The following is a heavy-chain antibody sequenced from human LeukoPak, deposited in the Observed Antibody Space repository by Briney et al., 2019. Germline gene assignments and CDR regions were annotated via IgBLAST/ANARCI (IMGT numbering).Heavy chain of an antibody. V-gene: IGHV4-34*01. D-gene: IGHD4-17*01. CDR3: ARARRDYGRSFDD. J-gene: IGHJ4*02. Sequence: SETLSLTCAVYGGSFSGYYWSWIRQPPGKGLEWIGEVNDSGSTKYNLSLKSRVTISLGTSKNQFSLNLRSVTAADTAVYYCARARRDYGRSFDDWGQGTLVTVSS. CDR2: VNDSGST. CDR1: GGSFSGYY.